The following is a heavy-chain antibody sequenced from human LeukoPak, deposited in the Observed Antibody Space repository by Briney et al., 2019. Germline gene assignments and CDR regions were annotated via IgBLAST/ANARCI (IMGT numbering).Heavy chain of an antibody. Sequence: PGGSLRLSCAASGFTFSTYNMNWVRQAPGKGLEWVSYISSSGSTKYYADSVKGRFTISRDNVKNSLFLQMNSLSDEDTAVYYCARRGANSGSYSHFDLWGRGTLVTVSA. V-gene: IGHV3-48*02. CDR2: ISSSGSTK. D-gene: IGHD1-26*01. CDR1: GFTFSTYN. CDR3: ARRGANSGSYSHFDL. J-gene: IGHJ2*01.